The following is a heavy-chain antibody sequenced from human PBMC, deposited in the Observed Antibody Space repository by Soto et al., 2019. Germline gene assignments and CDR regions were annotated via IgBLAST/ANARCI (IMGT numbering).Heavy chain of an antibody. CDR3: AFRSGSYSVAAFDI. CDR2: IIPIFGTA. Sequence: QVQLVQSGAEVKKPGSSVKVSCKASGGTFSSYAISWVRQAPGQGLEWMGGIIPIFGTANYARKFQGRVTIAADESTSTAYMELSSLRSEDTAVYYCAFRSGSYSVAAFDIWGQGTMVTVSS. D-gene: IGHD1-26*01. CDR1: GGTFSSYA. J-gene: IGHJ3*02. V-gene: IGHV1-69*01.